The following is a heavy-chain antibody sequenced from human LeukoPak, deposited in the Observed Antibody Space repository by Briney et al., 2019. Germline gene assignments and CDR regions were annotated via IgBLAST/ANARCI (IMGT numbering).Heavy chain of an antibody. Sequence: GRSLRLSCAASGFTFSSYGMHWVRQAPGKGLEWVAFIRYDEDDKYYADSVKGRFTISRDFSKNTLYLQMNRLRAEDTALYYCARGSGYLETFDYWGQGTLVTVSS. CDR2: IRYDEDDK. D-gene: IGHD3-22*01. V-gene: IGHV3-30*02. J-gene: IGHJ4*02. CDR3: ARGSGYLETFDY. CDR1: GFTFSSYG.